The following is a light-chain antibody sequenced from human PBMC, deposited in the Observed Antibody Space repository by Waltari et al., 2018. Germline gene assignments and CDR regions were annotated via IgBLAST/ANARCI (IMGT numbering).Light chain of an antibody. CDR2: KVN. J-gene: IGLJ3*02. CDR3: SSYTRRSYWV. Sequence: QSALTQPASVSGSPGQSITISCTGTSSDVGFYAFLSWFQQHPGKAPKVMIYKVNNRPSGVSNRFSGSKSANTASLTISGLQAEDEADYYCSSYTRRSYWVFGGGTQLTVL. V-gene: IGLV2-14*01. CDR1: SSDVGFYAF.